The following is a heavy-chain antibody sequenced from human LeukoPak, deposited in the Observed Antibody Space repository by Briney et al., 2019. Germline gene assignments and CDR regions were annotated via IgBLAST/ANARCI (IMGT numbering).Heavy chain of an antibody. CDR1: GYSFTSYW. D-gene: IGHD3-10*01. CDR2: IDPSDSYT. J-gene: IGHJ4*02. V-gene: IGHV5-10-1*01. CDR3: ARGTLGSGSYHPSDY. Sequence: GESLKISCKGSGYSFTSYWISWVRQMPGKGLEWMGRIDPSDSYTNYSPSFQGHVTISADKSISTAYLQWSSLKASDTAMYYCARGTLGSGSYHPSDYWGQGTLVTVSS.